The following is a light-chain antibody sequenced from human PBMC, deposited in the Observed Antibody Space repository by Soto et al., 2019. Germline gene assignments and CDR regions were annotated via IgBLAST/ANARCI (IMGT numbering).Light chain of an antibody. V-gene: IGKV3-15*01. J-gene: IGKJ5*01. CDR3: QQGNRLSIT. Sequence: EIVMTQSPATLSVSPGERATLSCRASQSVSSNLAWYQQKPGQAPRLLIYGASTRATGIPARFSGSGSGTEFTLTISSLQSEDFEVYYCQQGNRLSITFGNGTRLEI. CDR1: QSVSSN. CDR2: GAS.